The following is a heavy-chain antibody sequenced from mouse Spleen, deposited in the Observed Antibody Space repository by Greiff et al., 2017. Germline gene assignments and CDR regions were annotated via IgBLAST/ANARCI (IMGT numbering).Heavy chain of an antibody. CDR3: ARRNDYDQYFDV. V-gene: IGHV5-9-1*01. CDR1: GFTFSSYA. D-gene: IGHD2-4*01. Sequence: EVKVVESGGGLVKPGGSLKLSCAASGFTFSSYAMSWVRQTPEKRLEWVATISSGGSYTYYPDSVKGRFTISRDNAKNTLYLQMSSLRSEDTAMYYCARRNDYDQYFDVWGAGTTVTVSS. J-gene: IGHJ1*01. CDR2: ISSGGSYT.